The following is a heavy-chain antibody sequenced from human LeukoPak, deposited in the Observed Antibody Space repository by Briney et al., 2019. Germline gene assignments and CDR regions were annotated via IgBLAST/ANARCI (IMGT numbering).Heavy chain of an antibody. CDR2: IIPISGTA. Sequence: GASVKVSCKASGGTFSSYAIGWVRQAPGQGLEWMGGIIPISGTANYAQKFQGRVTMTRDTSISTAYMELSRLRSDDTAVNYCARGEGMITMIVVVISAAPEDAFDIWGQGTMVTVSS. CDR3: ARGEGMITMIVVVISAAPEDAFDI. D-gene: IGHD3-22*01. J-gene: IGHJ3*02. CDR1: GGTFSSYA. V-gene: IGHV1-69*05.